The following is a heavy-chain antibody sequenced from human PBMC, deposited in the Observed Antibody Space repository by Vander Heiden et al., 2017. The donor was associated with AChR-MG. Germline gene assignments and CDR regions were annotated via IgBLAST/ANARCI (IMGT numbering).Heavy chain of an antibody. Sequence: QVQLVQSGAEVKKPGSSVTVSCKASGGPFSNYAISWVRQAPGQGLEWMGGIIPIFGALNYAQKFQGRVTITADESTSTAYMDLSSLRSEDTAVYYCASGIGDLAAAYYFDYWGQGTLGTVSS. CDR2: IIPIFGAL. J-gene: IGHJ4*02. D-gene: IGHD6-13*01. CDR3: ASGIGDLAAAYYFDY. CDR1: GGPFSNYA. V-gene: IGHV1-69*01.